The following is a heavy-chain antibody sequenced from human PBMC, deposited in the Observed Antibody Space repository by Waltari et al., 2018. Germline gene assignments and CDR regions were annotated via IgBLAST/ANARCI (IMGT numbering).Heavy chain of an antibody. CDR1: GGSISSGSYY. J-gene: IGHJ4*02. Sequence: QVQLQESGPGLVKPSQTLSLTCTVPGGSISSGSYYWSWIRQPAGKGLEWIGYIYYSGSTNYNPALKSRVTISVDTSKNQFSLKLSSVTAADTAVYYCARVTGTSVYWGQGTLVTVSS. CDR2: IYYSGST. CDR3: ARVTGTSVY. D-gene: IGHD1-7*01. V-gene: IGHV4-61*10.